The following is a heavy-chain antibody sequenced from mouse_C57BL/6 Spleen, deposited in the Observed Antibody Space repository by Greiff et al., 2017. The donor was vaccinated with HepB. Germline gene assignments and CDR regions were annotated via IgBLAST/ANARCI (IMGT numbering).Heavy chain of an antibody. V-gene: IGHV5-9-1*02. Sequence: EVHLVESGEGLVKPGGSLKLSCAASGFTFSSYAMSWVRQTPEKRLEWVAYISSGGDYIYYADTVKGRFTISRDNARNTLYLQMSSLKSEDTAMYYCTRDGTGTRFDYWGQGTTLTVSS. CDR3: TRDGTGTRFDY. J-gene: IGHJ2*01. CDR1: GFTFSSYA. D-gene: IGHD4-1*01. CDR2: ISSGGDYI.